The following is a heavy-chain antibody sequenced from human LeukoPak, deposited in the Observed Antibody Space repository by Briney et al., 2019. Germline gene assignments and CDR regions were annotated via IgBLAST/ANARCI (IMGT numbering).Heavy chain of an antibody. Sequence: SGGSLRLSCVASGFTFSRYWMSWVRQAPGKGLEWVSFIYSDNTHYSDSVKGRFTISRDNSKNTLYLQMNSLRAEDTAVYYCARRAGAYSHPYDYWGQGTLVTVSS. CDR3: ARRAGAYSHPYDY. D-gene: IGHD4/OR15-4a*01. CDR2: IYSDNT. V-gene: IGHV3-53*01. CDR1: GFTFSRYW. J-gene: IGHJ4*02.